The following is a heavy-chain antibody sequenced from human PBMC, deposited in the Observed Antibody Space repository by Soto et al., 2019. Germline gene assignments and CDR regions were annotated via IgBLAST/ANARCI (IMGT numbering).Heavy chain of an antibody. CDR2: IYYSGST. CDR1: GGSISSSSYY. V-gene: IGHV4-39*01. Sequence: SETLSLTCTVSGGSISSSSYYWGWISQPPGKGLEWIGSIYYSGSTYYNPSLKSRVTISVDTSKNQFSLKLSSVTAADTAVYYCARHKRALGYCSGGSCQPYFDYWGQGTLVTVSS. CDR3: ARHKRALGYCSGGSCQPYFDY. D-gene: IGHD2-15*01. J-gene: IGHJ4*02.